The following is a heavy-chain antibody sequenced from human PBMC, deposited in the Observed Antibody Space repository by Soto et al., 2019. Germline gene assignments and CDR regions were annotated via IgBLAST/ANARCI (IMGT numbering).Heavy chain of an antibody. CDR2: IIPIVGTI. D-gene: IGHD6-6*01. CDR1: GGTFGSYT. CDR3: ACGYSSSSEL. V-gene: IGHV1-69*08. J-gene: IGHJ4*02. Sequence: QVQVVQSGAEVQKPGSSVKVSCEASGGTFGSYTVNWVRQAPGQGLEWMGRIIPIVGTINYSQKFHGRVTITADTSTSTAYMELTSLRSEDTAVYFCACGYSSSSELWGQGTLVTVSS.